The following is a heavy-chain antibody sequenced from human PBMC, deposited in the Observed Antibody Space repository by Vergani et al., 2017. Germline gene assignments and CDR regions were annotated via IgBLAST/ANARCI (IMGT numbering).Heavy chain of an antibody. CDR3: ARWSYGLGAVDI. CDR1: GGSISSGSYY. V-gene: IGHV4-61*02. J-gene: IGHJ3*02. D-gene: IGHD3-16*01. CDR2: IYASLRT. Sequence: QVQLQESGPGLVKPSQTLSLTCTVSGGSISSGSYYWSWIRQPAGKGLEWIGRIYASLRTNYNPSLKSRVTISVDTSKNQFSLKLSSVTAADTAVYYCARWSYGLGAVDIWGQGTVVTVSS.